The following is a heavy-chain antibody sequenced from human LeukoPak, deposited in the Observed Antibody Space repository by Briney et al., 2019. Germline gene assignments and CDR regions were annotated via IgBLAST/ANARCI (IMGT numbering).Heavy chain of an antibody. CDR2: TNAGNGNT. V-gene: IGHV1-3*01. Sequence: ASVKVSCKASGYTFTNYAIHWVRQAPGQGLEWMGWTNAGNGNTRYPQKLQDRVTITRDTSANTVYMELSSLRSEDTAVYFCARGLLWFGELSPLGYWGQGTLVTVS. CDR3: ARGLLWFGELSPLGY. J-gene: IGHJ4*02. D-gene: IGHD3-10*01. CDR1: GYTFTNYA.